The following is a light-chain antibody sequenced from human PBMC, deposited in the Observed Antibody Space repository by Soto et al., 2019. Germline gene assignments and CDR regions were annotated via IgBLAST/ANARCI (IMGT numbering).Light chain of an antibody. CDR3: SSYTGSSVV. Sequence: QSALTQPASASGSPGQSFTISCTGTSSDVGGYNYVSWYQQNPGKAPTLMISDVSHRPSGVSNRFSGSKSGNTAYLTISGLQAEDEDDYYCSSYTGSSVVFGGGTKLTVL. CDR2: DVS. V-gene: IGLV2-14*01. CDR1: SSDVGGYNY. J-gene: IGLJ2*01.